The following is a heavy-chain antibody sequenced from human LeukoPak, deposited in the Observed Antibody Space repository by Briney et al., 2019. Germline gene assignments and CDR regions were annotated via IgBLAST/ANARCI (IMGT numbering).Heavy chain of an antibody. CDR2: VYYSGST. J-gene: IGHJ3*02. CDR3: ARDPGNDYGDYVGAFDI. CDR1: GGSISSGNYY. D-gene: IGHD4-17*01. Sequence: PSQTLSLTCSVSGGSISSGNYYWSWIRQHPGKGLEWIGYVYYSGSTYYNPSLKSRVTISVDTSKNQFSLKLSSVTAADTAVYYCARDPGNDYGDYVGAFDIWGQGTMVTVSS. V-gene: IGHV4-31*03.